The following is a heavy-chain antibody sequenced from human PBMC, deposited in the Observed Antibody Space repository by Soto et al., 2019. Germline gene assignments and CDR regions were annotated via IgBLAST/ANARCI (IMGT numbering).Heavy chain of an antibody. Sequence: PGGSLRLSCAASGFTFSSYGMHWVRQAPGKGLEWVAVISYDGSYKYYADSVKGRFTISRDNSKNTLYLQMNSLRAEDTAVYYCAKDHYGSGPRPADHWGQGTLVTSPQ. CDR3: AKDHYGSGPRPADH. D-gene: IGHD3-10*01. J-gene: IGHJ4*02. CDR2: ISYDGSYK. V-gene: IGHV3-30*18. CDR1: GFTFSSYG.